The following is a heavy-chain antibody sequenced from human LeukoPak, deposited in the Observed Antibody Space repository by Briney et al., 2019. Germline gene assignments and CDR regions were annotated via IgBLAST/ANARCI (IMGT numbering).Heavy chain of an antibody. D-gene: IGHD5-12*01. CDR2: IRNDRIT. CDR1: GLTFSDAW. J-gene: IGHJ4*02. CDR3: TWMATIFTVDY. V-gene: IGHV3-15*01. Sequence: GGSLRLSCVLSGLTFSDAWMSWVREAPGKRLEWVGRIRNDRITDYAAPVQGRFSISRDNSKNTFYLQMNSLRTEDTGMYFCTWMATIFTVDYWGQGTLVTVSS.